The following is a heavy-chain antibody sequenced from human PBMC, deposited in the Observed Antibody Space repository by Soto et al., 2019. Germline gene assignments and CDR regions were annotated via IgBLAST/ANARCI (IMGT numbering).Heavy chain of an antibody. V-gene: IGHV3-7*04. CDR2: ITQDGSNQ. CDR3: ARVAAAGRGTDY. CDR1: GFTFSSHW. D-gene: IGHD6-13*01. Sequence: EVQLVESGGGLVQPGGSLRLSCAASGFTFSSHWMYWVRQAPGKGLEWVATITQDGSNQYYVDSVKGRFTISRDNSQNSLFLQINSLRAEDTDVYSCARVAAAGRGTDYWGQGTLVTVSS. J-gene: IGHJ4*02.